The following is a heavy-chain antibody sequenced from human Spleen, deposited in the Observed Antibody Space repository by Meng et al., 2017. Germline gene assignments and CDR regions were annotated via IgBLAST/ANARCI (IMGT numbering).Heavy chain of an antibody. J-gene: IGHJ4*02. CDR2: INHSGST. CDR3: AREHYYGSGS. V-gene: IGHV4-34*01. Sequence: QVPLQQRGAGMFKPSVTLSLTCAVYGGSFSGYYWSWIRQPPGKGLEWIGEINHSGSTNYNPSLKSRVTISVDTSKNQFSLKLSSVTAADTAVYYCAREHYYGSGSWGPGTLVTVSS. CDR1: GGSFSGYY. D-gene: IGHD3-10*01.